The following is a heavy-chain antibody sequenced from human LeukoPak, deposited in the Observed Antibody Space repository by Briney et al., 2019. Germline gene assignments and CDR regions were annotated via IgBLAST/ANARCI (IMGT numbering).Heavy chain of an antibody. D-gene: IGHD3-10*01. Sequence: GGSLRLSCAASGFTFSSYGMHWVRQAPGKGLEWGAVISYDGSNKYYADSVKGRFTISRDNSKNTLYLQMNSLRAEDTAVYYCAKGAARGGSRGETYYYYGMDVWGQGTTVTVSS. CDR2: ISYDGSNK. CDR3: AKGAARGGSRGETYYYYGMDV. CDR1: GFTFSSYG. J-gene: IGHJ6*02. V-gene: IGHV3-30*18.